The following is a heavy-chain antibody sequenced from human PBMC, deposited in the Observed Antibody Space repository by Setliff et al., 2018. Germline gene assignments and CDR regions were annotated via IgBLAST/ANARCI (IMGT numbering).Heavy chain of an antibody. CDR3: TVYNTGSSKDHY. J-gene: IGHJ4*02. CDR2: IYYSGST. V-gene: IGHV4-39*07. CDR1: GGSISSGDYY. D-gene: IGHD2-8*02. Sequence: SETLSLTCTVSGGSISSGDYYWSWIRQPPGKGLEWIGSIYYSGSTNYNPSLKSRVTISVDTSKNQFSLKLSSVTAADTALYYCTVYNTGSSKDHYWGQGTPVTVS.